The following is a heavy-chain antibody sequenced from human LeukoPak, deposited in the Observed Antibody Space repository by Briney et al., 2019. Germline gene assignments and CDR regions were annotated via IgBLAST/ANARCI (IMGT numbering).Heavy chain of an antibody. D-gene: IGHD4-23*01. Sequence: GGSLRLSCTASGFTFSSYAMSWVRQAPGKGLEWVSAISGSGGSTYYADSVKGRFTISRDNSKNTLYLQMNSLRAEDTAVYYCAKVMTTVVTPSRAFDYWGQGTLVTVSS. CDR3: AKVMTTVVTPSRAFDY. CDR2: ISGSGGST. CDR1: GFTFSSYA. V-gene: IGHV3-23*01. J-gene: IGHJ4*02.